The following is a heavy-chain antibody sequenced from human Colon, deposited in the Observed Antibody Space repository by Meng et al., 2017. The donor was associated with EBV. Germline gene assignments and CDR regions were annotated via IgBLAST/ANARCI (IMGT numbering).Heavy chain of an antibody. Sequence: QRVRHGFELKKPGTSVKVSCTASEDTVTRQAKNWVLQAPGQGLEWMGWINTNTGNPTYAQGFTGLFVFSLDTSVSTACLQISSLKAADTAVYYCARLYCSGGSCYTIDYWGQGTLVTVSS. CDR1: EDTVTRQA. CDR3: ARLYCSGGSCYTIDY. D-gene: IGHD2-15*01. V-gene: IGHV7-4-1*02. J-gene: IGHJ4*02. CDR2: INTNTGNP.